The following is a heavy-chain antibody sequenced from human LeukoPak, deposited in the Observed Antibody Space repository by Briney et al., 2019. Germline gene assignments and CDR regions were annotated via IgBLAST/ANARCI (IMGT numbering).Heavy chain of an antibody. CDR1: GYTFTSYG. CDR3: ARGGTIFGVVRDAFDI. Sequence: ASVKVSCKASGYTFTSYGISWVRQAPGQGLEWMGWINPNSGGTNYAQKFQGRVTMTRDTSISTAYMELSRLRSDDTAVYYCARGGTIFGVVRDAFDIWGQGTMVTVSS. CDR2: INPNSGGT. D-gene: IGHD3-3*01. V-gene: IGHV1-2*02. J-gene: IGHJ3*02.